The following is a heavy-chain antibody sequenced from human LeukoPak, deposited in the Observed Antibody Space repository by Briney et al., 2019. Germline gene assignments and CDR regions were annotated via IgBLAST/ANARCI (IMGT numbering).Heavy chain of an antibody. D-gene: IGHD3-10*01. CDR2: INHSGST. CDR3: ARHRGAPAQRRVRGTDWFDP. Sequence: SETLSLTCTVSGYSISSGYYWGWIRPPPGKGLEWIGEINHSGSTNYNPSLKSRVTISVDTSKNQFSLKLSSVTAADTAVYYCARHRGAPAQRRVRGTDWFDPWGQGTLVTVSS. V-gene: IGHV4-38-2*02. J-gene: IGHJ5*02. CDR1: GYSISSGYY.